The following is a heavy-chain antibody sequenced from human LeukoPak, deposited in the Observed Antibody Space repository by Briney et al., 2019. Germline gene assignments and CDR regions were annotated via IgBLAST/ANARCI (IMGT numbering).Heavy chain of an antibody. Sequence: SETLSLTCAVSGGSISSGGYTWSWIRQPPGKGLEWIGYIYHSGSTYYNPSLKSRVTISVDRSKNQFSLKLSSVTAADTAVYYCARAYCGGDCCSPPLNWFDPWGQGTLVTVSS. V-gene: IGHV4-30-2*01. CDR2: IYHSGST. D-gene: IGHD2-21*02. CDR1: GGSISSGGYT. CDR3: ARAYCGGDCCSPPLNWFDP. J-gene: IGHJ5*02.